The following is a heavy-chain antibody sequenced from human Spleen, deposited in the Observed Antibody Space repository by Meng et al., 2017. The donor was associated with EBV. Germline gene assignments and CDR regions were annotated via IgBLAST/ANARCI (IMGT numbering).Heavy chain of an antibody. J-gene: IGHJ4*02. D-gene: IGHD1-1*01. V-gene: IGHV1-46*01. CDR1: GYSCSRYY. Sequence: VQLVQSGAEVRKPGAAVNVACEATGYSCSRYYIQWERQAPGRGLEWMGTINPSDGTTSYAPKFQGRVTMTRDTSTSTVYMELSSLRSGDTAVFYCARVGIEALGLDHWGQGTLVTVSS. CDR2: INPSDGTT. CDR3: ARVGIEALGLDH.